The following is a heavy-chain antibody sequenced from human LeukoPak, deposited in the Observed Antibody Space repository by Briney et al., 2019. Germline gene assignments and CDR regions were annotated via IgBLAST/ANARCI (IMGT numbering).Heavy chain of an antibody. CDR3: AKDPTSYYYDSGGFVDY. CDR2: ISGSGGST. V-gene: IGHV3-23*01. D-gene: IGHD3-22*01. J-gene: IGHJ4*02. Sequence: PGGSLRLSCAASGFTFSSYAMSWVRQAPGKGLEWVSAISGSGGSTYYADSVKGRFTIFRDNSKNTLYLQMNSLRAEDTAVYYCAKDPTSYYYDSGGFVDYWGQGTLVTVSS. CDR1: GFTFSSYA.